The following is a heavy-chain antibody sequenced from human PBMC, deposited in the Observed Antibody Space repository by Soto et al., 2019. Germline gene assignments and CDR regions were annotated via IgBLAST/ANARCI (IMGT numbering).Heavy chain of an antibody. CDR1: GCTFSSYA. Sequence: SSVKVSCKASGCTFSSYAISWVRQAPGQGLEWMGIINPSGGSTSYAQKFQGRVTMTRDTSTSTVYMELSSLRSEDTALYYCAKDIRPSGWYSLDVWGQGTTVTVSS. CDR2: INPSGGST. CDR3: AKDIRPSGWYSLDV. J-gene: IGHJ6*02. D-gene: IGHD6-19*01. V-gene: IGHV1-46*01.